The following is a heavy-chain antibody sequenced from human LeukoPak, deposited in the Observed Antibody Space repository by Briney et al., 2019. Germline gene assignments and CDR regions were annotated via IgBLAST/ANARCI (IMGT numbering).Heavy chain of an antibody. Sequence: SETLSLTCTVSGGSISSGGYYWSWIRQPPGKGLEWIGYIYHSGSTYYNPSLKSRVTISVDRSKNQFSLKLSSVTAADTAVYYCARVARMSTNDAFDIWGQGTMVTVSS. CDR2: IYHSGST. J-gene: IGHJ3*02. CDR3: ARVARMSTNDAFDI. D-gene: IGHD2-15*01. CDR1: GGSISSGGYY. V-gene: IGHV4-30-2*01.